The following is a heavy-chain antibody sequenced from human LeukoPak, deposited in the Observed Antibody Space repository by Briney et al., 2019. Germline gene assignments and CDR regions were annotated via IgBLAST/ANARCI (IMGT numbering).Heavy chain of an antibody. V-gene: IGHV3-23*01. CDR3: ATWGQTTTITFGAVIATYDY. D-gene: IGHD3-16*02. Sequence: GGSLRLSCAASGFTFSSYAMSWVRQAPGKGLEWVSAISGSGGSTYYADSVKGRFTISRDNSKNPLSLQMNRLKAEDTAVYYCATWGQTTTITFGAVIATYDYWGQGTLVTVSS. J-gene: IGHJ4*02. CDR2: ISGSGGST. CDR1: GFTFSSYA.